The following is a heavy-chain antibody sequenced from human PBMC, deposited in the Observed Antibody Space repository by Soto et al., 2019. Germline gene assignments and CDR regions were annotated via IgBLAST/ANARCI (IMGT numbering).Heavy chain of an antibody. J-gene: IGHJ4*02. CDR1: GYTFTTYG. Sequence: GASVKVSCKASGYTFTTYGFNWVRQAPGQGLEWMGWISGYNGNTNYPMKFQGRVTLTTDTSRSTGYMELRGLTSDDTAVYYCARGAHGSGYAVYWGQGTLVTVSS. CDR2: ISGYNGNT. CDR3: ARGAHGSGYAVY. V-gene: IGHV1-18*01. D-gene: IGHD3-3*01.